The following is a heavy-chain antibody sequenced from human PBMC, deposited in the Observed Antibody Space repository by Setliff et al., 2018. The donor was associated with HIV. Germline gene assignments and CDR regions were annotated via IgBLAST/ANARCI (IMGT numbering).Heavy chain of an antibody. J-gene: IGHJ4*02. CDR1: GVSIPTSY. D-gene: IGHD6-13*01. CDR2: IYTTGGT. Sequence: PSETLSLTCNISGVSIPTSYWNWIRQPAGKGLEWIGRIYTTGGTNYNPALKSRVTMSIDTSKNQISLKLNSVTAADTATYYCARSNPGITAGLLAYWGPGTLVTVSS. CDR3: ARSNPGITAGLLAY. V-gene: IGHV4-4*07.